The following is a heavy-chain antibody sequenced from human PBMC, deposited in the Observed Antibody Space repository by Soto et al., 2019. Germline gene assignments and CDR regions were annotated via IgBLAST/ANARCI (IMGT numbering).Heavy chain of an antibody. D-gene: IGHD2-15*01. CDR1: GFSLSTSGVG. CDR3: AYLPCSGGSCSWFSFSGMDV. J-gene: IGHJ6*02. V-gene: IGHV2-5*02. CDR2: IYWDDDK. Sequence: QITLKESGPPLVKPTQTLTLTCTFSGFSLSTSGVGVAWIRQPPGKALEWLALIYWDDDKRYRPSLESRLTLTKDTSKNQVVLTMTNMDSVDTATYYCAYLPCSGGSCSWFSFSGMDVWGQGTTVTVSS.